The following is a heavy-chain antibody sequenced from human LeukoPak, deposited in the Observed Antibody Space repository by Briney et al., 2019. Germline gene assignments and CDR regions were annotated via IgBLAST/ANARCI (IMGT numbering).Heavy chain of an antibody. CDR2: ISAYNGNT. CDR3: ARVGTIVVVPAAKSLDY. Sequence: GASVKVSCKASGYTFTGYGISWVRQAPGQGLEWMGWISAYNGNTNYAQKLQGRVTMTTVTSTSTAYMELRSLRSDDTAVYYCARVGTIVVVPAAKSLDYWGQGTLVTVSS. J-gene: IGHJ4*02. V-gene: IGHV1-18*01. CDR1: GYTFTGYG. D-gene: IGHD2-2*01.